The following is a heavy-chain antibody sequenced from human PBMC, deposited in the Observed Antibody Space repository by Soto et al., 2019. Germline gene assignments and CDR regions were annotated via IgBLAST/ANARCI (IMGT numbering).Heavy chain of an antibody. CDR2: ISFDGNNK. J-gene: IGHJ4*02. D-gene: IGHD4-17*01. V-gene: IGHV3-30*18. Sequence: QVQLVESGGGVVQPGRSLRLSCAASGFPFSTYGMHWVRQAPGKGLEWVAVISFDGNNKYYADSVKGRFTISRDNFKNTLYLQMDSLRAEDTAVYYCAKDHLLTTVTTVGDWGQGTLVTVSS. CDR3: AKDHLLTTVTTVGD. CDR1: GFPFSTYG.